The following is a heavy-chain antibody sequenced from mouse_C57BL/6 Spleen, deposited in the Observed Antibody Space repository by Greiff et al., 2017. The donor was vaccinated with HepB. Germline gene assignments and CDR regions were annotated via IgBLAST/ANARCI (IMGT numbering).Heavy chain of an antibody. CDR2: ISSGGDYI. CDR1: GFTFSSYA. D-gene: IGHD1-1*01. Sequence: EVKLMESGEGLVKPGGSLKLSCAASGFTFSSYAMSWVRQTPEKRLEWVAYISSGGDYIYYADTVKGRFTISRDNARNTLYLQMSSLKSEDTAMYYCTRDRPLYYGSSYPAMDYWGQGTSVTVSS. J-gene: IGHJ4*01. CDR3: TRDRPLYYGSSYPAMDY. V-gene: IGHV5-9-1*02.